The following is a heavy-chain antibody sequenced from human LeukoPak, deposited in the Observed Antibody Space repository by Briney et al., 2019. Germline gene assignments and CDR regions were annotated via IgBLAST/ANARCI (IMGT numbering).Heavy chain of an antibody. CDR1: GFTFSSYS. V-gene: IGHV3-48*01. J-gene: IGHJ6*02. Sequence: GGSLRLSCAASGFTFSSYSMNWVRQAPGKGLEWISYISSSSSTTYYADSVKGRFTVSRDNAKNSLYLQMNSLRAEDTAVYYCARDMLGSYYYGSGSRDYGMDVWGQGTTVTVSS. D-gene: IGHD3-10*01. CDR2: ISSSSSTT. CDR3: ARDMLGSYYYGSGSRDYGMDV.